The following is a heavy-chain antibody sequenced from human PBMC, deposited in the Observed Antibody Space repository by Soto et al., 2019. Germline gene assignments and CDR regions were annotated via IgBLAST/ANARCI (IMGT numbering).Heavy chain of an antibody. CDR1: GYNFTTFW. V-gene: IGHV5-51*01. Sequence: GESLKISCKGSGYNFTTFWIGWVRQMPGKGLEWMGIIYPGDSETKYSPDFEGQVTISADRSTNTAYLQWRSLRASDTAMYYCEGLGFPGAIYFDSWGLGTLVTVSS. CDR3: EGLGFPGAIYFDS. J-gene: IGHJ4*02. CDR2: IYPGDSET.